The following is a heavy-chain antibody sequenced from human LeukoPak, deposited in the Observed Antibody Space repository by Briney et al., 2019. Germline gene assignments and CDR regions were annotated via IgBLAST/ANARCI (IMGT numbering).Heavy chain of an antibody. CDR1: GYTYTGYY. V-gene: IGHV1-2*02. Sequence: ASVKVSCEASGYTYTGYYMHWVRQAPGQGLEWMGWINPNSGGTNYAQKFQGRVTMTRDTSISTAYMELSRLRSDDTAVYYCARGPLRFLEWLLYASDYWGQGTLVTVSS. J-gene: IGHJ4*02. D-gene: IGHD3-3*01. CDR2: INPNSGGT. CDR3: ARGPLRFLEWLLYASDY.